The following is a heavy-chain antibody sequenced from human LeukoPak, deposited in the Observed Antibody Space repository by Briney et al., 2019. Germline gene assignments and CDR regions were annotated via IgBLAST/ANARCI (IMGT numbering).Heavy chain of an antibody. Sequence: GGSLRLSCAASGFTFSDFYMSWLRQAPGRGLEWVSYISSSGSTIYYADSVKGRFTISSDNAKNSLYLQMNSLRAEDTAVFYCAASLRFPGWFDPGGQGALVTVSS. J-gene: IGHJ5*02. D-gene: IGHD3-16*01. CDR1: GFTFSDFY. V-gene: IGHV3-11*01. CDR2: ISSSGSTI. CDR3: AASLRFPGWFDP.